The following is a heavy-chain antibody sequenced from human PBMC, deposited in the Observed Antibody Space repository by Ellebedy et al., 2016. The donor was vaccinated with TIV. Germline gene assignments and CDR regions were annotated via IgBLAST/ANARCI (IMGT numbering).Heavy chain of an antibody. J-gene: IGHJ6*02. Sequence: PGGSLRLSCAAPGFTVSSNYMSWVRQAPGKGLEWVSVIYSGGSTYSADSVKGRFPISRHNSKNTLYLQMNSLRAEDTAVYYCARDKVDSGSYLGGNYYYYGMDVWGQGTTVTVSS. CDR3: ARDKVDSGSYLGGNYYYYGMDV. D-gene: IGHD1-26*01. V-gene: IGHV3-53*04. CDR2: IYSGGST. CDR1: GFTVSSNY.